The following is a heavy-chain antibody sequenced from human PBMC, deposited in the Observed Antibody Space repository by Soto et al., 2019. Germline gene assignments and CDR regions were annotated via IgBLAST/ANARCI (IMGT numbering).Heavy chain of an antibody. CDR3: AKAVLGDWPNWFDP. CDR2: ISGSGGST. V-gene: IGHV3-23*01. CDR1: ELKFISYA. J-gene: IGHJ5*02. Sequence: LRLSWTAAELKFISYAVSWVSTAQGKGLEWVSAISGSGGSTYYADSVKGRFTISRDNSKNTLYLQMNSLRAEDTAVYYCAKAVLGDWPNWFDPWVQGTLVPVFS. D-gene: IGHD1-26*01.